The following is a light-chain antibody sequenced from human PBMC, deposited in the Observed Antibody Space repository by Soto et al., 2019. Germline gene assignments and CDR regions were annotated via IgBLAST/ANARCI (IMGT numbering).Light chain of an antibody. V-gene: IGKV2-28*01. J-gene: IGKJ4*02. Sequence: DIVMTQSPLSLPVTPGEPASISCRSSQSLLHSNGYNYLDWYLQKPGQSPQLLIYLGSNRASGVTDRFRGSGSGTDVSLKISRVEAEDVGVYYCMQALQTPLTFGGGPKVEIK. CDR1: QSLLHSNGYNY. CDR3: MQALQTPLT. CDR2: LGS.